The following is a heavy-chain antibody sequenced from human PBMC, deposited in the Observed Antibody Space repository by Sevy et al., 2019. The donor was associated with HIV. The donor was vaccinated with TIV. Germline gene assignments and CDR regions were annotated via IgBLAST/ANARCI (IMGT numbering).Heavy chain of an antibody. CDR2: ISSSSSTI. D-gene: IGHD4-17*01. CDR1: GFTFSSYS. J-gene: IGHJ2*01. V-gene: IGHV3-48*02. Sequence: GGSLRLSCAASGFTFSSYSMXXXRQXPGKGLEWVSYISSSSSTIYYADSVKGRFTISRDNAKNSLYLQMNSLRDEDTAVYYCARSIYSYGDYSNWYFDLWGRGTLVTVSS. CDR3: ARSIYSYGDYSNWYFDL.